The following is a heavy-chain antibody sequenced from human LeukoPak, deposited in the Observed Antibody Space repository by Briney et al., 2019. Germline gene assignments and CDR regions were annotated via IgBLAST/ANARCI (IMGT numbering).Heavy chain of an antibody. CDR3: AKSGYFDRLFDY. D-gene: IGHD3-9*01. V-gene: IGHV3-9*01. CDR2: ISWNSGSI. J-gene: IGHJ4*02. Sequence: GGSLRLSCAASGFTFSSYWMSWVRQTPGKGLEWVSGISWNSGSIGYADSVKGRFTISRDNAKNSLYLQMNSLRAEDTALYYCAKSGYFDRLFDYWGQGTLVTVSS. CDR1: GFTFSSYW.